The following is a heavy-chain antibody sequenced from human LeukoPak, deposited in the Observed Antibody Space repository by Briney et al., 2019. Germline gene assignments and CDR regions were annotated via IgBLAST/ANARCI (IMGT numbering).Heavy chain of an antibody. V-gene: IGHV3-11*05. D-gene: IGHD3-10*01. Sequence: GGSLRLSCAASGFTFSDYYMTWIRQAPGKGLEWVSYISRSSSSTEDAASVKGRFTIYRDNAKNSVYLQMNSLRADDTAVYYCAREGGYGSGRGWFDPWGQGTLVTVSS. J-gene: IGHJ5*02. CDR3: AREGGYGSGRGWFDP. CDR2: ISRSSSST. CDR1: GFTFSDYY.